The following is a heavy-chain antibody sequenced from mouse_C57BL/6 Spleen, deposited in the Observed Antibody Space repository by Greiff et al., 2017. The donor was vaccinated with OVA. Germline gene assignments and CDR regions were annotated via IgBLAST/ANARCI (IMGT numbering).Heavy chain of an antibody. Sequence: VQLKESGPELVKPGASVKIPCKASGYTFTDYNMDWVKQSHGKSLEWIGDINPNNGGTNYNQKFKGKATLTVDKSSSTAYRELRSLTSEVTAVYYCARPGSSYWYFDVWGTGTTVTVSS. J-gene: IGHJ1*03. CDR3: ARPGSSYWYFDV. D-gene: IGHD1-1*01. CDR2: INPNNGGT. CDR1: GYTFTDYN. V-gene: IGHV1-18*01.